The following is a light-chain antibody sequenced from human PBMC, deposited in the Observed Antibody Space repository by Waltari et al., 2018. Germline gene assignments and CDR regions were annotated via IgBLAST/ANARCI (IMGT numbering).Light chain of an antibody. CDR1: ALPKQY. CDR2: KDT. Sequence: SYELTQPPSVSVSPGQTARISCSGDALPKQYTYWYRQKPGQAPVLVIFKDTGRPSGIPERCSGSSSGTTVTLTISGVQAEDEADYYCLSSDSSGYIGVFGGGTKLTVL. CDR3: LSSDSSGYIGV. V-gene: IGLV3-25*03. J-gene: IGLJ2*01.